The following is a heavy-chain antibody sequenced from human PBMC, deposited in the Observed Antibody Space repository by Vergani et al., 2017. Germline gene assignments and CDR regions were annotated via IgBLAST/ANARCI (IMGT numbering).Heavy chain of an antibody. CDR3: ARNYYGSGIYWTWYFDY. D-gene: IGHD3-10*01. CDR1: GFTFDDYA. CDR2: ISWNSGSI. J-gene: IGHJ4*02. V-gene: IGHV3-9*01. Sequence: EVQLVESGGGLVQPGRSLRLSCAASGFTFDDYAMHWVRQAPGKGLEWVSGISWNSGSIGYADSVKGRFTISRDNAKNSLYLQMNSLRAEDTALYYCARNYYGSGIYWTWYFDYWGQGTLVTVSS.